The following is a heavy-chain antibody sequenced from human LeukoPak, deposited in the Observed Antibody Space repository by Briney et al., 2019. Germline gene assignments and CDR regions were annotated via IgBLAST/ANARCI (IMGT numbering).Heavy chain of an antibody. Sequence: ASVKVSCKASGYTFRTYAINWVRQAPGQGLEWMGWINTNTGNPTHAQGFAGRFVFSLDTSVSTAHLQISSLKAEDTAVYYCARQFCTDGTCEHRTSLDYWGRGTPVTVSS. J-gene: IGHJ4*02. D-gene: IGHD2-8*01. V-gene: IGHV7-4-1*02. CDR2: INTNTGNP. CDR3: ARQFCTDGTCEHRTSLDY. CDR1: GYTFRTYA.